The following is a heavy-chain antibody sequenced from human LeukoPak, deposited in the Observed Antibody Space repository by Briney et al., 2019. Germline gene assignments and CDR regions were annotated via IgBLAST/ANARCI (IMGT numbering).Heavy chain of an antibody. CDR1: GFTFSDHY. CDR3: ARRGGED. V-gene: IGHV3-72*01. D-gene: IGHD3-16*01. Sequence: GGTLRLSCAASGFTFSDHYMDWVRQAPGKGLEWVGRTRNKANSYTTEYAASVKGRFTISRDDSKNSLYLQMNSLKTEDTAVYYCARRGGEDWGQGTLVTVSS. CDR2: TRNKANSYTT. J-gene: IGHJ4*02.